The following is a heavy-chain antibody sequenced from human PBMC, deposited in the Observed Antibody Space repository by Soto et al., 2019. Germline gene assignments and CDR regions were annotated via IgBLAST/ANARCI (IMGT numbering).Heavy chain of an antibody. D-gene: IGHD3-10*01. Sequence: SETLSLTCTVSGGSISSYYWSWIRQPPGKGLEWIGYIYYSGSTNYNPSLKSRVTISVDTSKNQFSLKLSSVTAADTAVYYCARGRVGDTHCDTWGKGARVT. CDR3: ARGRVGDTHCDT. V-gene: IGHV4-59*01. CDR1: GGSISSYY. CDR2: IYYSGST. J-gene: IGHJ5*02.